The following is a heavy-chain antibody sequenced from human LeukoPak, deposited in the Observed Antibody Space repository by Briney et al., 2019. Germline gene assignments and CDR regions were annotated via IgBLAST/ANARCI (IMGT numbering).Heavy chain of an antibody. CDR3: ARVGYYGSGTFGY. CDR2: ISPDNGGT. J-gene: IGHJ4*02. Sequence: ASVKVSCKASGYTFTVYHLHWVRQAPGQGLESMGWISPDNGGTNYAQKFQGRVTMTRDPSSTTAYMEMTRLTSADTAVYYCARVGYYGSGTFGYWGQGAQVTVSS. V-gene: IGHV1-2*02. CDR1: GYTFTVYH. D-gene: IGHD3-10*01.